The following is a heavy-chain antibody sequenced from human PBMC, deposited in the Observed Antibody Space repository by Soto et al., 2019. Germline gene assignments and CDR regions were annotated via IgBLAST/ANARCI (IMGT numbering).Heavy chain of an antibody. D-gene: IGHD3-3*01. J-gene: IGHJ6*02. CDR3: ARDNDHTRSLEWFRYYYYGMDV. Sequence: PGGSLRLSCAASGFTFSSYWMHWVRQAPGKGLVWVSRINSDGSSTSYADSVKGRFTISRDNAKNTLYLQMNSLRAEDTAVYYCARDNDHTRSLEWFRYYYYGMDVWGQGTTVTVSS. CDR2: INSDGSST. V-gene: IGHV3-74*01. CDR1: GFTFSSYW.